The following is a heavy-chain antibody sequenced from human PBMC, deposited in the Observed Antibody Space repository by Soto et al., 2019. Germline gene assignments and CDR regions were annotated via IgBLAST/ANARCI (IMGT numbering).Heavy chain of an antibody. CDR1: GFTFSSYW. CDR3: ARDRADYGGNSRYYYYGMDV. CDR2: INSDGSST. Sequence: GGSLRLSCAASGFTFSSYWMHWVRQAPGKGLVWVSRINSDGSSTSYADSVKGRFTISRDNAKNTLYLQMNSLRAEDTAVYYCARDRADYGGNSRYYYYGMDVWGQGTTVTVSS. D-gene: IGHD4-17*01. V-gene: IGHV3-74*01. J-gene: IGHJ6*02.